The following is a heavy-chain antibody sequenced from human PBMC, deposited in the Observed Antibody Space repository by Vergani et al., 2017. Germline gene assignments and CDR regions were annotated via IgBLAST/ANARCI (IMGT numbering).Heavy chain of an antibody. CDR1: GGPFSSYA. CDR2: IIPIFGTA. CDR3: ARYSSSDYYYYYYMDV. J-gene: IGHJ6*03. V-gene: IGHV1-69*01. Sequence: QVQLVQSGAEVKKPGSSVKVSCKASGGPFSSYAISWVRKAPGQGLEWMGGIIPIFGTANYAQKFQGRVTITADESTSTAYMELSSLRSEDTAVYYCARYSSSDYYYYYYMDVWGKGTTVIVSS. D-gene: IGHD6-6*01.